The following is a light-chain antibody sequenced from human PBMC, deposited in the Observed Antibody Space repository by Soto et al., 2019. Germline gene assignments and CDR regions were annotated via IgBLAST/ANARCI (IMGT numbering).Light chain of an antibody. CDR3: AAWDDTFNGYV. CDR2: YDD. Sequence: QSVLTQPPSVSAAPRQRVTISCSGSRSNIGDNAVNWYQQLPGKAPKLLIFYDDLLPSGVSDRFSGSKSGTSASLAISGLQSEDEADYFCAAWDDTFNGYVFGTGTKVTVL. V-gene: IGLV1-36*01. CDR1: RSNIGDNA. J-gene: IGLJ1*01.